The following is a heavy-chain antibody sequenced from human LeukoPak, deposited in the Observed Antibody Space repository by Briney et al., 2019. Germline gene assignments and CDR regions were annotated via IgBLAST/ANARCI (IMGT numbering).Heavy chain of an antibody. CDR1: GGSISSGGYS. D-gene: IGHD5-18*01. J-gene: IGHJ4*02. CDR3: ARGAPRYSYGHSVPFDY. V-gene: IGHV4-30-4*07. CDR2: IYYSGST. Sequence: PSETLSLTCAVSGGSISSGGYSWSWIRQPPGKGLEWIGYIYYSGSTYYNPSLKSRVTISVDTSKNQFSLKLSSVTAADTAVYYCARGAPRYSYGHSVPFDYWGQGTLVTVSS.